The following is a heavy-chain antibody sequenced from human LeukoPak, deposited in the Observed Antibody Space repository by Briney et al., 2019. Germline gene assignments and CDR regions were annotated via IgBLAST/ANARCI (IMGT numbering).Heavy chain of an antibody. V-gene: IGHV3-23*01. D-gene: IGHD3-10*01. Sequence: GGALRLSCAASGVTFSSYAMSWVRQAPGKGVEGVSAISGSGGSKYYADSVKGGFTISRDNTKNTLYLQMNSLRAEDTAVYYCAKDLGVRGYSSAFDIWGQGTMVTVSS. J-gene: IGHJ3*02. CDR3: AKDLGVRGYSSAFDI. CDR1: GVTFSSYA. CDR2: ISGSGGSK.